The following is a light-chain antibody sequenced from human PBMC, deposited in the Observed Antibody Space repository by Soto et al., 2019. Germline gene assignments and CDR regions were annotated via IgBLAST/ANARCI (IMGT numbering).Light chain of an antibody. CDR2: XVS. CDR3: SSYTSSSTDV. Sequence: QSVLTQPASVSGSPGQSITISCXGTXSDVGGYNYVSWYQQHPGKAPXXMXXXVSNRPSGVSNRFSGSKSGNTASLTISGLQAEDEADYYCSSYTSSSTDVFXTGTKLTVL. CDR1: XSDVGGYNY. V-gene: IGLV2-14*01. J-gene: IGLJ1*01.